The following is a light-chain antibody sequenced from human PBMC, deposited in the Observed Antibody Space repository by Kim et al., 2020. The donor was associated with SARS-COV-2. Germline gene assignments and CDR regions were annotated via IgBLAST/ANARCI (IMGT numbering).Light chain of an antibody. J-gene: IGKJ2*01. CDR3: QQYYDSYT. Sequence: LAPGYRAPLSCRASQRFRSSYFAWYQQIPGQAPRLLIYAASSSATGIPDRFSGGGSGTDFPLTINRLEPEDFAVYSCQQYYDSYTFGQGTKLEI. CDR1: QRFRSSY. V-gene: IGKV3-20*01. CDR2: AAS.